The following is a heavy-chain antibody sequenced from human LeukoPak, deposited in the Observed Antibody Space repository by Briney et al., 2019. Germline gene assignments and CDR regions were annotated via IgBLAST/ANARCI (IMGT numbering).Heavy chain of an antibody. J-gene: IGHJ4*02. Sequence: GGSLRLSCAASGFTFSGYGMHWVRQAPDKGLEWVAVIWYDGNNKYYADSVKGRFTISRDNSKTTLHLQMNSLRAEDTAVYYCAKDWGYTTMVSYYFDYWGQGALVTVSS. V-gene: IGHV3-33*06. CDR3: AKDWGYTTMVSYYFDY. CDR2: IWYDGNNK. D-gene: IGHD5-18*01. CDR1: GFTFSGYG.